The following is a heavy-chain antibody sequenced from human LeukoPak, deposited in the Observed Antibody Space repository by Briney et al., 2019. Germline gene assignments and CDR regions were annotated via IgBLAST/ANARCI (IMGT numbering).Heavy chain of an antibody. V-gene: IGHV1-69*13. J-gene: IGHJ4*02. D-gene: IGHD6-19*01. CDR3: ARGPAVAGTGWDY. CDR1: GGTFSSYA. Sequence: RASVKVSFKASGGTFSSYAISWVRQAPGQGLEWMGGIIPIFGTANYAQKFQGRVTITADESTSTAYMELSSLRSEDTAVYYCARGPAVAGTGWDYWGQGTLVTVSS. CDR2: IIPIFGTA.